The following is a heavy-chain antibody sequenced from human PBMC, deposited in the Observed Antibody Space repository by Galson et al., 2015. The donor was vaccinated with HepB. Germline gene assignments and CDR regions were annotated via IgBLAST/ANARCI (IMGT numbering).Heavy chain of an antibody. CDR1: GFTFSDYL. CDR3: ARDRDVSGYYHAYDV. CDR2: IGRSGTYI. D-gene: IGHD3-22*01. Sequence: SLRLSCAASGFTFSDYLISWLRQTPGQGPEWLAYIGRSGTYIEYADSVKGRFSISRDNAKSSVFLQMKSLRVEDTAVYYCARDRDVSGYYHAYDVWGQGTTVTVSS. V-gene: IGHV3-11*05. J-gene: IGHJ3*01.